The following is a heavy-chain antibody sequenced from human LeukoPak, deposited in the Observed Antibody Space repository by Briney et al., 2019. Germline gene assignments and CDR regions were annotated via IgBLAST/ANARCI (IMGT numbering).Heavy chain of an antibody. CDR1: GGTFSSYA. CDR2: IIPIFGTA. CDR3: AREYYYGSGSYYIDY. Sequence: SDKVSCKASGGTFSSYAISWVRQAPGQGLEWMGGIIPIFGTANYAQKFQGRVTITADESTSTAYMELSSLRSEDTAVYYCAREYYYGSGSYYIDYWGQGTLVTVSS. J-gene: IGHJ4*02. V-gene: IGHV1-69*01. D-gene: IGHD3-10*01.